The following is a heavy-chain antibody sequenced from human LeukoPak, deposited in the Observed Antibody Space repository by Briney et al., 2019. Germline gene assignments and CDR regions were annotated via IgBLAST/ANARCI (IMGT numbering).Heavy chain of an antibody. CDR3: ARDYGSGIDC. CDR2: IWYDGSNK. CDR1: GLTFSSYG. Sequence: PGRSLRLSCAASGLTFSSYGMHWVRQAPGKGLEWVALIWYDGSNKYYADSVKGRFTISRDNSSNTLYLQMNSLRAEDTALYYCARDYGSGIDCWGQGTLVTVSS. J-gene: IGHJ4*02. D-gene: IGHD3-10*01. V-gene: IGHV3-33*01.